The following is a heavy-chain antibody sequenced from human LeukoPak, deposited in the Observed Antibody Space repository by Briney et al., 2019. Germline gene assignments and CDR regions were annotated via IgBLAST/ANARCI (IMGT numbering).Heavy chain of an antibody. CDR1: GGSFSGYY. CDR3: ARALYDYVWGSYRPSYFDY. D-gene: IGHD3-16*02. CDR2: IYYSGST. Sequence: PSETLCLTCAAYGGSFSGYYWSWIRQPPGKGLEWIGSIYYSGSTYYNPSLKSRVTISVDTSKNQFSLKLSSVTAADTAVYYCARALYDYVWGSYRPSYFDYWGQGTLVTVSS. J-gene: IGHJ4*02. V-gene: IGHV4-34*01.